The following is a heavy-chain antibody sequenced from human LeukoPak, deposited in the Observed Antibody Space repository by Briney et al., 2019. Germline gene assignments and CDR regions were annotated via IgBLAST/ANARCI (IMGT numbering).Heavy chain of an antibody. D-gene: IGHD3-9*01. Sequence: GGSLRLSCAASGFTFSTYAMSWVRQAPGKGLEWVSGISGSGVSTYYADSVKGRFTISRDNSKNTLFLQMNSLRAEDTAVYYCAKAYNDILTGDDYWGQGTLVTVSS. CDR2: ISGSGVST. V-gene: IGHV3-23*01. J-gene: IGHJ4*02. CDR1: GFTFSTYA. CDR3: AKAYNDILTGDDY.